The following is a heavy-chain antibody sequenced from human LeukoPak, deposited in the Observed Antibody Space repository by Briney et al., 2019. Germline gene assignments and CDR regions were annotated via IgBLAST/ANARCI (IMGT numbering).Heavy chain of an antibody. V-gene: IGHV1-69*13. CDR2: IIPIFGTA. CDR3: ARGRHPEYQLPPRYYYYGMDV. J-gene: IGHJ6*02. D-gene: IGHD2-2*01. CDR1: GGTFSSYA. Sequence: SVKVSCKASGGTFSSYAISWVRQAPGQGLEWMGGIIPIFGTANYTQKFQGRVTITADESTSTAYMELSSLRSEDTAVYYCARGRHPEYQLPPRYYYYGMDVWGQGTTVTVSS.